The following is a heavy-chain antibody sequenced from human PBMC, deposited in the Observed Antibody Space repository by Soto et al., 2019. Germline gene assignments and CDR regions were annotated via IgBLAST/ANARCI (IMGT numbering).Heavy chain of an antibody. CDR3: ARDQIFGVVRTHYYYGMDV. CDR1: GGSISSSNW. CDR2: IYHSGST. V-gene: IGHV4-4*02. J-gene: IGHJ6*02. D-gene: IGHD3-3*01. Sequence: QVQLQESGPGLVKPSGNLSLTCDVSGGSISSSNWWNWVRQPPGKGLEWIGEIYHSGSTNYNPSLKSRLTISVEKSKNQFSLKLSSVTAADTAVYYCARDQIFGVVRTHYYYGMDVWGQGTTVTVSS.